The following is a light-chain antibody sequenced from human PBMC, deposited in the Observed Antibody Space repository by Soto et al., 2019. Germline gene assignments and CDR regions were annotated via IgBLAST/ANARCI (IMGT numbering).Light chain of an antibody. Sequence: QSALTQPPSASGSPGQSVTISCTGTSSDVGGYNFVSWYQQHPGKAPKLMIFEVSERPSGVPDRFSGSKSGNTASLTVSGLQAEDEADYYCSSDAGSNIVVCGGGAKLNVL. CDR2: EVS. CDR3: SSDAGSNIVV. J-gene: IGLJ2*01. V-gene: IGLV2-8*01. CDR1: SSDVGGYNF.